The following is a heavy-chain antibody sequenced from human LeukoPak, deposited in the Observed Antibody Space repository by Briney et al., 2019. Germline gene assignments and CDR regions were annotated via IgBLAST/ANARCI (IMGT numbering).Heavy chain of an antibody. V-gene: IGHV5-51*01. CDR1: GYSFSSYW. D-gene: IGHD1-14*01. Sequence: GQSLKISCKGSGYSFSSYWVGWVRQTPGKGLEWMGIIFPGDSDTRYSPSFQGQVTISADKSISTAYLQWRSLRASDTAVYYCARQPGSGAWGQGTPVTSSS. J-gene: IGHJ5*02. CDR2: IFPGDSDT. CDR3: ARQPGSGA.